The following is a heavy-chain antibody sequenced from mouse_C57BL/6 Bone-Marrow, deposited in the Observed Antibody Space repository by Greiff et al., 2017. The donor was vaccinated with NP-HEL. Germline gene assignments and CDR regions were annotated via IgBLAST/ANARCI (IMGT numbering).Heavy chain of an antibody. CDR1: GFNIKDYY. J-gene: IGHJ2*01. CDR3: ASSYYYGSSYVY. V-gene: IGHV14-2*01. CDR2: IDPEDGDT. D-gene: IGHD1-1*01. Sequence: EVQLQQSGAELVKPGASVKLSCTASGFNIKDYYMHWVKQRPEQGLEWIGRIDPEDGDTTYAPKFQGKATITADTSSNTAYLQLSSLTSEDAADYYGASSYYYGSSYVYWGQGTTLTVSS.